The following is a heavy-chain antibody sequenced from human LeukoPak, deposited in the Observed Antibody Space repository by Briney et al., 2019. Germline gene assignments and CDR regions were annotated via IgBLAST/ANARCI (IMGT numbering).Heavy chain of an antibody. CDR1: GFTLDRFT. Sequence: SGGSLRLSCAASGFTLDRFTIHWVRQTPGKGLEWVSLINRRGHTFYADSVKGRFTISRDNANNSLYLQMNSLRAEDTAVYYCVRDFRFLEDYWGQGTLVTVSS. CDR3: VRDFRFLEDY. J-gene: IGHJ4*02. CDR2: INRRGHT. V-gene: IGHV3-43*01. D-gene: IGHD3-3*01.